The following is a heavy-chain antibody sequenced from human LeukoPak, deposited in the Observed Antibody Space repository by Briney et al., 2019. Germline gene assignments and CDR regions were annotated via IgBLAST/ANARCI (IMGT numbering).Heavy chain of an antibody. J-gene: IGHJ6*02. D-gene: IGHD2/OR15-2a*01. CDR1: GFTFTNYA. V-gene: IGHV1-3*04. CDR3: ARDKALTTSYGMDV. Sequence: PGGSLRLSCAASGFTFTNYAIHWVRQAPGQGLEWMGWINTDNGNRKYAQKFQGRVTITSDTSANTVNMELTSLRSEDTAVYFCARDKALTTSYGMDVWGQGTTVTVSS. CDR2: INTDNGNR.